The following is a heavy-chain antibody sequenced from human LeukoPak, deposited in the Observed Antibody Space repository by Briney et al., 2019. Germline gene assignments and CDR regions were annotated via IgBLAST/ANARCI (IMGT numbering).Heavy chain of an antibody. Sequence: GGSLRLSCAASGFTFSSYEMNWVRQAPGKGLEWVSYISSSGSTIYYADSVKGRFTISRDNAKNSLYLQMNSLRAEDTALYYCARAPGYGSGSSYVDYWGQGTLVTVSS. CDR1: GFTFSSYE. D-gene: IGHD3-10*01. V-gene: IGHV3-48*03. CDR3: ARAPGYGSGSSYVDY. J-gene: IGHJ4*02. CDR2: ISSSGSTI.